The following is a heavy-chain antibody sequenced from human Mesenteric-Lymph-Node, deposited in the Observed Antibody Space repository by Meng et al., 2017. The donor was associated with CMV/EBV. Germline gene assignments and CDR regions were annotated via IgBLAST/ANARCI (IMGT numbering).Heavy chain of an antibody. V-gene: IGHV3-74*01. Sequence: GESLKISCAASGFTFSSYWMHWVRQAPGKGLVWVSRINSDGSSTSYADSVKGRFTISRDNAKNTLYLQMNSLRAEDMALYYCAKGYCSSTSCYQDYWGQGTLVTVSS. J-gene: IGHJ4*02. CDR3: AKGYCSSTSCYQDY. CDR2: INSDGSST. D-gene: IGHD2-2*01. CDR1: GFTFSSYW.